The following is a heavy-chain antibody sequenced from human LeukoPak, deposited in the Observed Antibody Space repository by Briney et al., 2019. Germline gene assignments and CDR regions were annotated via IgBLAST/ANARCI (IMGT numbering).Heavy chain of an antibody. CDR3: AKGRRYCSSTSCLGLHDY. V-gene: IGHV3-53*01. CDR1: GFSVSNNY. CDR2: IYSDGST. D-gene: IGHD2-2*01. J-gene: IGHJ4*02. Sequence: GGSLRLSCAASGFSVSNNYMSWVRQAPGKGLEFVSVIYSDGSTYYADSVKGRFTISRDNSKNTLYLQMTSLGAEDTAVYYCAKGRRYCSSTSCLGLHDYWGQGTLVTVSS.